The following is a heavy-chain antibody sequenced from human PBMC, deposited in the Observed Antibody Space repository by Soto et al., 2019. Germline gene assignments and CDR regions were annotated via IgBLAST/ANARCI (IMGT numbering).Heavy chain of an antibody. D-gene: IGHD2-2*02. J-gene: IGHJ4*02. CDR3: TTEIPVTGRIDF. CDR2: IRGKSKGETA. Sequence: SRVRKKKGRGLEWVGRIRGKSKGETAEYAAPVKGRFTISRDDSEHTLYLQMNSLKIEDTAMYYCTTEIPVTGRIDFWGPGTLVTVSS. V-gene: IGHV3-15*01.